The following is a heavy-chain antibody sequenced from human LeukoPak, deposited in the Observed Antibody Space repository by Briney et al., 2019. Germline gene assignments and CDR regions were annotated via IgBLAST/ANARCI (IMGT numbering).Heavy chain of an antibody. CDR3: AREPGIKYYYDSSGYHFDY. J-gene: IGHJ4*02. V-gene: IGHV1-46*01. CDR1: GYTFTSYY. Sequence: ASVKVSCKASGYTFTSYYMHWVRQAPGQGLEWMGIINPSGGSTSYAQKFQGRVTMTRDTSTSTVYMELSSLRSEDTAVYYCAREPGIKYYYDSSGYHFDYWGQGTLVTVSS. CDR2: INPSGGST. D-gene: IGHD3-22*01.